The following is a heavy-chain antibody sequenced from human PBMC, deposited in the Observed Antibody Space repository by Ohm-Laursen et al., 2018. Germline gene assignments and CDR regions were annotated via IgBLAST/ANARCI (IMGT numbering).Heavy chain of an antibody. CDR2: INPNSGGT. V-gene: IGHV1-2*02. Sequence: ASVKVSCKASGYTFTGYYMHWVRQAPGQGLEWMGWINPNSGGTNYAQKFQGRVTMTRDTSISTAYMEQSRLRSDDTAVYYCARVYGRSGYLGYWGQGTLVTVSS. CDR3: ARVYGRSGYLGY. CDR1: GYTFTGYY. J-gene: IGHJ4*02. D-gene: IGHD3-22*01.